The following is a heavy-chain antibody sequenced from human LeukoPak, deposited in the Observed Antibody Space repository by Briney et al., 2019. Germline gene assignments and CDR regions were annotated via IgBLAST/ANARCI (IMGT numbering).Heavy chain of an antibody. J-gene: IGHJ4*02. V-gene: IGHV4-34*01. CDR3: ARSLPPYYDVTSAYWVWGY. Sequence: SETLSLTCVVSGESFSGYYWSWLRQPPGKGLEWIGEINQSGDTNYNPSFESRVTMSVDASKKQFSLKVKSVTAADGAVYYCARSLPPYYDVTSAYWVWGYWGQGTLVIISS. CDR1: GESFSGYY. CDR2: INQSGDT. D-gene: IGHD3-3*01.